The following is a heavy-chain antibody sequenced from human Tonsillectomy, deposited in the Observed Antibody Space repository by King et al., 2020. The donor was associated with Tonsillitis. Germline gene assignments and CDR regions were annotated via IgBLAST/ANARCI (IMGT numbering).Heavy chain of an antibody. V-gene: IGHV3-23*04. CDR1: GFTFSSYG. Sequence: VQLVESGGGLVQPGGSLRLSCAASGFTFSSYGMSWVRQAPGKGLKWVSAIGGSGGSTYYADSVKGRFTISRDNSKNTLYLQMNSLRAEDTAVYYCAKDRHSSGWPDEIDYWGQGTLVTVSS. D-gene: IGHD6-19*01. J-gene: IGHJ4*02. CDR3: AKDRHSSGWPDEIDY. CDR2: IGGSGGST.